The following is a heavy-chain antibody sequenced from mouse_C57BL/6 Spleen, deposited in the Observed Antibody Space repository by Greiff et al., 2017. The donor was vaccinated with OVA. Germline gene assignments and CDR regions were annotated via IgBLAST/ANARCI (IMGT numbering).Heavy chain of an antibody. CDR2: IDPSDSYT. J-gene: IGHJ4*01. V-gene: IGHV1-50*01. CDR1: GYTFTSYW. CDR3: ARGGWLLHAMDY. D-gene: IGHD2-3*01. Sequence: QVQLQQPGAELVKPGASVKLSCKASGYTFTSYWMQWVNQRPGQGLEWIGEIDPSDSYTNYNQKFQGKATLTVDTSSSTSSMQLSSLTSEDSAVYTCARGGWLLHAMDYWGQGTSVTVSS.